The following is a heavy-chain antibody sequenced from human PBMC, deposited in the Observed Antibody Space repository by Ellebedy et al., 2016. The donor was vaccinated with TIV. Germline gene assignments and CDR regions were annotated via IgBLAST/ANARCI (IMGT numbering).Heavy chain of an antibody. CDR1: GFTFSSYA. D-gene: IGHD6-13*01. Sequence: GESLKISXAASGFTFSSYAMSWVRQAPGKGLEWVSAISGSGGSTYYADSVKGRFTISRDNSKNTLYLQMNSLRAEDTAVYYCAKDPLWGSSWYSWFDPWGQGTLVTVSS. CDR2: ISGSGGST. CDR3: AKDPLWGSSWYSWFDP. V-gene: IGHV3-23*01. J-gene: IGHJ5*02.